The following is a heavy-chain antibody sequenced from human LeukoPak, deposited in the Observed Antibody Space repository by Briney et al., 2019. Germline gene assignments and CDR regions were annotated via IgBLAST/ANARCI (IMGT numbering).Heavy chain of an antibody. CDR1: GFTFSSYG. J-gene: IGHJ4*02. CDR3: AKPTYYDILTGYWGVDY. CDR2: ISYDGSNK. Sequence: PGRSLRLSCAASGFTFSSYGMHWVRQAPGKGLEWVAVISYDGSNKYYADSVKGRFTISRDNSKNTLYLQMNSLRAEGTAVYYCAKPTYYDILTGYWGVDYWGQGTLVTVSS. D-gene: IGHD3-9*01. V-gene: IGHV3-30*18.